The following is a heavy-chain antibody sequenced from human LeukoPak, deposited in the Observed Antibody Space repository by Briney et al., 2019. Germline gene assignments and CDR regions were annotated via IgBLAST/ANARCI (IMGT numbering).Heavy chain of an antibody. D-gene: IGHD1-7*01. Sequence: ASVKVSCKASGYTFTSYYMHWVRQAPGQGLEWMGIINPSGGSTSYEQKFQGRVTMTRDTSTSTVYMEVSSLRSEDTAVYYCARAGSITGTTVDAFDIWGQGTMVTVSS. CDR1: GYTFTSYY. V-gene: IGHV1-46*01. J-gene: IGHJ3*02. CDR3: ARAGSITGTTVDAFDI. CDR2: INPSGGST.